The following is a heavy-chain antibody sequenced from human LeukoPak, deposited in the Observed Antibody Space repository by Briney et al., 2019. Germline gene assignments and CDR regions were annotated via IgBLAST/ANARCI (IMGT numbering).Heavy chain of an antibody. Sequence: PSETLSLTCTVSGGSISSNSYYWGWIRQPPGKGLEWIGSIYYRGSTYYNPSLRSRVAISVDTFKNQFSLKLTSVTATDTAVFYCAREGRKSRGVDIVRKKETGYYYMDVWGKGTTVTVSS. CDR2: IYYRGST. CDR3: AREGRKSRGVDIVRKKETGYYYMDV. D-gene: IGHD2-15*01. V-gene: IGHV4-39*02. CDR1: GGSISSNSYY. J-gene: IGHJ6*03.